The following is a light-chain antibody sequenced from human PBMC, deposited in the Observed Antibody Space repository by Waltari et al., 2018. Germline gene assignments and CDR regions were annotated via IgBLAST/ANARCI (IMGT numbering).Light chain of an antibody. J-gene: IGKJ2*01. V-gene: IGKV1-5*03. CDR3: QQYMDYST. CDR2: RAS. CDR1: QSSSIW. Sequence: DIQMTQSPSTLSAAVGDSVTITCRASQSSSIWLAWHQQKPGKAPKLLMYRASSLESGVPSRFSGSGSGTEFTLTISSLQPDDVATYFCQQYMDYSTFGQGTRLEI.